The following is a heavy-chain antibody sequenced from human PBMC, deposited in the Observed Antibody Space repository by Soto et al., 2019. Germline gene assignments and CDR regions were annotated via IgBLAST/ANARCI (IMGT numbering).Heavy chain of an antibody. CDR1: GFTFSSYA. CDR2: ISYDGSNK. CDR3: ARALSVIAVAGPDY. Sequence: QVQLVESGGGVVQPGRSLRLSCAASGFTFSSYAMHWVRQAPGKGLEWVAVISYDGSNKYYADSVKGRFTISRDNSKNTLYLQMKSLRAEDTAVYYCARALSVIAVAGPDYWGQGTLVTVSS. J-gene: IGHJ4*02. V-gene: IGHV3-30-3*01. D-gene: IGHD6-19*01.